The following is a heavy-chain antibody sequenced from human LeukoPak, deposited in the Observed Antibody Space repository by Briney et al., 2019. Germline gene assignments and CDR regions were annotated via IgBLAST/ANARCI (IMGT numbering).Heavy chain of an antibody. V-gene: IGHV1-2*02. CDR1: GYTFTDYY. CDR2: INPNTDGI. D-gene: IGHD1-26*01. Sequence: ASVKVSCKASGYTFTDYYIHWGRQAPGQGLEGMGWINPNTDGINYAQNFRGRVTMTRDTSISTAYMELSSLRSDDTAIYYCARVKALGIVGSTTVLDPWGQGTLVTVSS. J-gene: IGHJ5*02. CDR3: ARVKALGIVGSTTVLDP.